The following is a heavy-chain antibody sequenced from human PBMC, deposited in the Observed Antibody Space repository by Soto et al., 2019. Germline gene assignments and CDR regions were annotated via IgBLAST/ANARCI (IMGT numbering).Heavy chain of an antibody. CDR1: GGSVSSSSYY. D-gene: IGHD4-17*01. V-gene: IGHV4-61*01. J-gene: IGHJ3*02. CDR2: IYYSGST. CDR3: ARDQGTTVVTPGAFDI. Sequence: QVQLQESGPGLVKPSETLSLTCTVSGGSVSSSSYYWSWIRQPPGKGLEWIGFIYYSGSTNYIPSLTSRVTMSVATSKNQFSLKLSSVTAADTAVYYCARDQGTTVVTPGAFDIWGQGTMVTVSS.